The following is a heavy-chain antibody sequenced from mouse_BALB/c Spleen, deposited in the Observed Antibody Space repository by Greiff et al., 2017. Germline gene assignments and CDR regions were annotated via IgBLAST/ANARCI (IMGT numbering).Heavy chain of an antibody. J-gene: IGHJ4*01. CDR2: ISNGGGST. CDR1: GFTFSSYT. V-gene: IGHV5-12-2*01. Sequence: EVMLVESGGGLVQPGGSLKLSCAASGFTFSSYTMSWVRQTPEKRLEWVAYISNGGGSTYYPDTVKGRFTISRDNAKNTLYLQMSSLKSEDTAMYYCARRREGAMDYWGQGTSVTVSS. CDR3: ARRREGAMDY.